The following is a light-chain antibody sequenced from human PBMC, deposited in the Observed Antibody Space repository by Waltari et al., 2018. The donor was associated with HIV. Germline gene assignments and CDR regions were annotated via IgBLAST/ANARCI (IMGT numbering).Light chain of an antibody. J-gene: IGKJ2*01. CDR2: DAF. CDR1: QSVSTY. V-gene: IGKV3-11*01. CDR3: QQRSNWPPGST. Sequence: IVLTQSPATLSLFSGERATLSCRAGQSVSTYLAWYQQTPGQAPRLLIYDAFYRAAGIPARFSGSGSGTDFTLTISNLEPEDSAVYYCQQRSNWPPGSTFGQGTKLEI.